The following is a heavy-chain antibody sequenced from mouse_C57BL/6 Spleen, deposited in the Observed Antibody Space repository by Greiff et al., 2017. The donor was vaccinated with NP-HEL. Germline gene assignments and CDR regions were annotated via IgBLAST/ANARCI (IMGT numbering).Heavy chain of an antibody. CDR1: GYTFTSYW. CDR3: ARPGRGYAMDY. Sequence: VQLQQPGAELVRPGSSVKLSCKASGYTFTSYWMHWVKQRPIQGLEWIGNIDPSDSETHYNQKFKDKATLTVDKSSSTAYMQLSSLTSEDSAVYYCARPGRGYAMDYWGQGTSVTVSS. CDR2: IDPSDSET. D-gene: IGHD3-3*01. J-gene: IGHJ4*01. V-gene: IGHV1-52*01.